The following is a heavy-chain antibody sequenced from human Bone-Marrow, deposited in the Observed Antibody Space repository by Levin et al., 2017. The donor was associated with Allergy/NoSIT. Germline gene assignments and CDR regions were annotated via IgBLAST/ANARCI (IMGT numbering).Heavy chain of an antibody. CDR1: GGSISSGGYY. D-gene: IGHD3-16*01. J-gene: IGHJ2*01. CDR3: ARDSGPSSGGDGYFDL. V-gene: IGHV4-31*03. Sequence: PSETLSLTCTVSGGSISSGGYYWSWIRQHPGKGLEWIWYIYYSGSTYYNPSLKSRVTISVDTSKNQFSLKLSSVTAADTAVYYCARDSGPSSGGDGYFDLWGRGTLVTVSS. CDR2: IYYSGST.